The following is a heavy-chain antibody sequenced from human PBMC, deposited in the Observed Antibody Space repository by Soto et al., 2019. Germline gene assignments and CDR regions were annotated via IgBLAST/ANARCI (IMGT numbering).Heavy chain of an antibody. V-gene: IGHV1-69*13. CDR3: ATNEGRDGYSFDY. J-gene: IGHJ4*02. D-gene: IGHD5-12*01. Sequence: ASVKVSCKASGVTFSRQDMRWVRQAPGQGLEWMGGIIPIFGTPQYAEKFQDRVTITADESTSTATMELSSLTSEDTAVYYCATNEGRDGYSFDYWGQGTLVTVSS. CDR2: IIPIFGTP. CDR1: GVTFSRQD.